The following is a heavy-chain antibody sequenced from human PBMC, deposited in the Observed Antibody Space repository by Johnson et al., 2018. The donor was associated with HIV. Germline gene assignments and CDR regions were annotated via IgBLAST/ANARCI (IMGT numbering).Heavy chain of an antibody. CDR2: IWYDGSNK. CDR3: AKEGSTVI. V-gene: IGHV3-33*06. CDR1: GLTFSSYG. Sequence: LVESGGGVVQPGRSLRLSCAASGLTFSSYGMHWVRQAPGKGLEWVAVIWYDGSNKYYVDSVKGRFTISRDNSKNTLYLQMNSLGAEDTAVYYCAKEGSTVIWGQGTMVTVSS. D-gene: IGHD4-11*01. J-gene: IGHJ3*01.